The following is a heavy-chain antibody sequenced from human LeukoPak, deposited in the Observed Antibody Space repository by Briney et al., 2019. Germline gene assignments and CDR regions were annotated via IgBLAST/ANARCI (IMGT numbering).Heavy chain of an antibody. D-gene: IGHD1-26*01. Sequence: ASETLSLTCTVSGGSISSSSYYWGWIRQPPGKGLEWIGSIYYSGSTYYNPSLKRRVTISVDTSKNQFSLKLSPVTAADTAVYYCARKRWELPYFGYWGQGTLVTVSS. CDR1: GGSISSSSYY. CDR2: IYYSGST. CDR3: ARKRWELPYFGY. J-gene: IGHJ4*02. V-gene: IGHV4-39*01.